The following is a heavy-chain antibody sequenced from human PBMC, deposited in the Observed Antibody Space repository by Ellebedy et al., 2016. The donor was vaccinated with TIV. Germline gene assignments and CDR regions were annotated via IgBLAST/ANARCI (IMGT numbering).Heavy chain of an antibody. D-gene: IGHD3-10*01. CDR3: ARVRGAIVFDY. J-gene: IGHJ4*02. Sequence: ASVKVSCKTSGFTFTKYYIHWVRRAPGQGLEWMGWISPDNGGTNYAQKFQGRVTMTRDTSISTMYMELSRLRSDDTAVYYCARVRGAIVFDYWGQGTLVTVSS. V-gene: IGHV1-2*02. CDR2: ISPDNGGT. CDR1: GFTFTKYY.